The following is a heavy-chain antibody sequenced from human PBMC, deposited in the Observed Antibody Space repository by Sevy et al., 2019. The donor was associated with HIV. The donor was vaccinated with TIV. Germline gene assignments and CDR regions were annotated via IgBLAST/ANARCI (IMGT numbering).Heavy chain of an antibody. CDR1: GFTFSSYA. V-gene: IGHV3-30-3*01. J-gene: IGHJ4*02. CDR2: ISYDGSNK. CDR3: ARDIHGSGSFQDY. Sequence: GGSLRLSCAASGFTFSSYAMHWVRQAPGKGLEWVAVISYDGSNKCYADSVKGRFTISRDNSKNTLYLQMNSLRAEDTAVYYCARDIHGSGSFQDYWGQGTLVTVSS. D-gene: IGHD3-10*01.